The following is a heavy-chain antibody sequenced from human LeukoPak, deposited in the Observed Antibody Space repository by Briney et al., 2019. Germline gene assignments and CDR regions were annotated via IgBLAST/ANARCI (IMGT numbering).Heavy chain of an antibody. D-gene: IGHD2-21*02. CDR3: ARHGPVVTATDAFDL. CDR2: VYYSGRT. J-gene: IGHJ3*01. Sequence: SETLSLTCTVSGGSISVNTYYCAWIRQPPGRGLEWIGSVYYSGRTAYNPSLKSRATLSVDTSKNQLCLSLNSVTAADTAVYYCARHGPVVTATDAFDLWGEGTMVTVSS. CDR1: GGSISVNTYY. V-gene: IGHV4-39*01.